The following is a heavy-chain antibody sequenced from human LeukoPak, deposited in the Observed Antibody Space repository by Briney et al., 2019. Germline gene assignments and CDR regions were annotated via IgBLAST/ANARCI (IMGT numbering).Heavy chain of an antibody. CDR2: INPDTGVT. CDR1: EHIFTIYH. J-gene: IGHJ5*02. Sequence: ASVKVSCKTSEHIFTIYHIHWVRQAPGQGLEWMAWINPDTGVTKYAQDLQGRVTMARDTSLTTTYMELSTLTSDDTAVYYCALVTSGNWWFDPWGPGTLVTVSS. CDR3: ALVTSGNWWFDP. V-gene: IGHV1-2*02. D-gene: IGHD2-21*02.